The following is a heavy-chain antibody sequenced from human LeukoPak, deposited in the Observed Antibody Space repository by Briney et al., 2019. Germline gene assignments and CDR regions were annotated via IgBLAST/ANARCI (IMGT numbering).Heavy chain of an antibody. Sequence: GGSLRLSCAGAGFTFSNYGMHWVRQAPGKGLEWVAVISYEGRTMYYGDSVKGRFTISRDNAKNSLYLQMNSLRAEDTAVYYCARVPTDPYCSGGSCYLAYYYYGMDVWGQGTTVTVSS. V-gene: IGHV3-30*03. CDR1: GFTFSNYG. J-gene: IGHJ6*02. CDR3: ARVPTDPYCSGGSCYLAYYYYGMDV. D-gene: IGHD2-15*01. CDR2: ISYEGRTM.